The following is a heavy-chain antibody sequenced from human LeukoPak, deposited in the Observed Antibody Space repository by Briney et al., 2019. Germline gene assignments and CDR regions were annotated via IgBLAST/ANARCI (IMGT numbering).Heavy chain of an antibody. CDR3: ARSDGYGLIGI. CDR1: GGSISSSSYY. V-gene: IGHV4-39*07. D-gene: IGHD3-10*01. J-gene: IGHJ3*02. Sequence: SETLSLTCTASGGSISSSSYYWGWIRQPPGKGLEWIGSIYSSGSTYYNPSLKSRVIILFDTAKNHFSLNLSSVTAADTAVYYCARSDGYGLIGIWGQGTMVTVSS. CDR2: IYSSGST.